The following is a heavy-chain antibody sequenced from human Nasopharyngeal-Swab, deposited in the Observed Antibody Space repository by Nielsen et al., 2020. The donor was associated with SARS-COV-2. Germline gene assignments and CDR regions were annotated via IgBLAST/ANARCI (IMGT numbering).Heavy chain of an antibody. J-gene: IGHJ5*02. CDR2: IIPIFGTA. CDR3: ARGGGGTRRFDP. CDR1: GGTFSSYA. D-gene: IGHD2-15*01. Sequence: SVKVSCKASGGTFSSYAISWVRQAPGQGLEWMGGIIPIFGTANYAQKFQGRVTITADKSTSTVYMELSSLRSEDTAVYYCARGGGGTRRFDPWGQGTLVTVSS. V-gene: IGHV1-69*06.